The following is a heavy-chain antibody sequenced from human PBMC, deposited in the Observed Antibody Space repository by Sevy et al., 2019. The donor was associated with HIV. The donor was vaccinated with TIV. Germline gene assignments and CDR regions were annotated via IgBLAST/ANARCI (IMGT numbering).Heavy chain of an antibody. J-gene: IGHJ4*02. CDR2: ISSSGSTI. D-gene: IGHD3-3*01. CDR1: GFTFSDYY. Sequence: GGSLRLSCAASGFTFSDYYMSWIRQAPGKGLEWVSYISSSGSTIYYADSVKGRFTISSDNAKNSLYLQMNSLRAEDTAVYYCARGATRVPYYFDYWGQGTLVTVSS. V-gene: IGHV3-11*01. CDR3: ARGATRVPYYFDY.